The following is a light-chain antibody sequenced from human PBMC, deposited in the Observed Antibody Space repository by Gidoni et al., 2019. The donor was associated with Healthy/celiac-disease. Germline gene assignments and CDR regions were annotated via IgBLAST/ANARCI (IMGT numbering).Light chain of an antibody. CDR2: AAS. CDR1: QSISSY. CDR3: QQSYSTPMYT. V-gene: IGKV1-39*01. Sequence: DIQMTQSPSSLSASVGDRVTITCRASQSISSYLNWYQQKPGKAPKLLIYAASSLQSGVQSRFSGSVSGTDFTLTISSLQPEDFATYYCQQSYSTPMYTFGQGTKLEIK. J-gene: IGKJ2*01.